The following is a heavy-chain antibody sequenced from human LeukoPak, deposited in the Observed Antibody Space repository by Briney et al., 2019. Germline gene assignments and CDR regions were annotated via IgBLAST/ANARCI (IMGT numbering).Heavy chain of an antibody. CDR2: ISYDGSNK. CDR3: ARDPDSGYLDY. CDR1: GFTFSSYA. Sequence: GGSLRLSCAASGFTFSSYAMSWVRQAPGKGLEWVAVISYDGSNKYYADSVKGRFTISRDNSKNTLYLQMNSLRAEDTAVYYCARDPDSGYLDYWGQGTLVTVSS. V-gene: IGHV3-30-3*01. D-gene: IGHD1-26*01. J-gene: IGHJ4*02.